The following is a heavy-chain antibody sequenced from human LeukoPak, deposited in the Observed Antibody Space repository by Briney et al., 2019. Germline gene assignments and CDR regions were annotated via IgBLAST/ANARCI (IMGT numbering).Heavy chain of an antibody. CDR1: GGSISSGGYY. Sequence: SETLSLTCTVSGGSISSGGYYWSWIRQHPGKGLEWIGYIYYSGSTYYNPSLKSRVTISVGTSKNQCSLKLSAVTAADTAVYYCARTPDNHYYYMDVWGKGTTVTVSS. CDR3: ARTPDNHYYYMDV. V-gene: IGHV4-31*03. D-gene: IGHD3-22*01. CDR2: IYYSGST. J-gene: IGHJ6*03.